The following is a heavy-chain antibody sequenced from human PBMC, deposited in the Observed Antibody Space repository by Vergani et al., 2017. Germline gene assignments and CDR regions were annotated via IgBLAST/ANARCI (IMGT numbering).Heavy chain of an antibody. CDR2: ISSSSSYM. V-gene: IGHV3-21*01. Sequence: EVQLVESGGGLVKPGGSLRLSCAASGFTFSSYSMNWVRQAPGKGLEWVSSISSSSSYMYYADSVKGRFTISRDNAKNTLYLQMNSLRAEDTAVYYCARDRDSNRSGCRGYYGMDVWGQGTTVTVSS. CDR1: GFTFSSYS. D-gene: IGHD6-25*01. CDR3: ARDRDSNRSGCRGYYGMDV. J-gene: IGHJ6*02.